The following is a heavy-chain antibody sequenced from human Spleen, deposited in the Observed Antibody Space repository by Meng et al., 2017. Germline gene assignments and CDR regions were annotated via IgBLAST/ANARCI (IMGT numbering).Heavy chain of an antibody. J-gene: IGHJ4*02. CDR3: ASVVRRFGNPTDFDY. V-gene: IGHV4-39*07. Sequence: QRQLQESGPGLLKPSETLSLTCSVSGGSISSSFYYWGWLRQPPGKGLEWIGNIYSSGTTYDNPSLKSRVTMSVDTSNNQFSLKIRAVTAADTAVYYCASVVRRFGNPTDFDYWGQGTLVTVSS. CDR1: GGSISSSFYY. D-gene: IGHD3-10*01. CDR2: IYSSGTT.